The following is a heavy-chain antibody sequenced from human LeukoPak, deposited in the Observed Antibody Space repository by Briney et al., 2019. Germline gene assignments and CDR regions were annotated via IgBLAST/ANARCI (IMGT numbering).Heavy chain of an antibody. D-gene: IGHD2-15*01. V-gene: IGHV3-74*01. J-gene: IGHJ3*02. Sequence: GGSLRLSCAASGFIFSSYWMHWVRQAPGKGLVWVARIQYDGSTTNYADSVKGRFTISRDNAKKPLYVQMNSLRAEDTAVYYCARALVAGVTLNALDIWGQGTMVTVSS. CDR2: IQYDGSTT. CDR1: GFIFSSYW. CDR3: ARALVAGVTLNALDI.